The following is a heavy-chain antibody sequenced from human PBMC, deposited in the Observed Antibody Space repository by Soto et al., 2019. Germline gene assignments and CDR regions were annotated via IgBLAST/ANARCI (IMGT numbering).Heavy chain of an antibody. D-gene: IGHD2-2*01. V-gene: IGHV1-69*13. CDR1: GGTFSSYA. CDR3: ARDPPVGHCSSTSCPLYYYYGMDV. CDR2: IIPIFGTA. J-gene: IGHJ6*02. Sequence: GASVKVSCKASGGTFSSYAISGVRQATGQGLEWMGGIIPIFGTANYAQKFQGRVTITADESTSTAYMELSSLRSEDTAVYYCARDPPVGHCSSTSCPLYYYYGMDVWGQGTTVTVSS.